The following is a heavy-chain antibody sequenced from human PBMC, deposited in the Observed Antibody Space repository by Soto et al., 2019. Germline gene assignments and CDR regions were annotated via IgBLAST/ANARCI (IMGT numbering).Heavy chain of an antibody. D-gene: IGHD3-16*01. J-gene: IGHJ4*02. CDR3: AKDLLIQDGGSLEY. Sequence: QVQLVESGGGVVQPGRSLRLSCAASGFTFSSYGMHWVRQAPGKGLEWVAVISYDGSNKYYADSVKGRFTISRDNSKNTLYLQMNSLRAEDTAVYYCAKDLLIQDGGSLEYWGQGTLVTVSS. CDR1: GFTFSSYG. CDR2: ISYDGSNK. V-gene: IGHV3-30*18.